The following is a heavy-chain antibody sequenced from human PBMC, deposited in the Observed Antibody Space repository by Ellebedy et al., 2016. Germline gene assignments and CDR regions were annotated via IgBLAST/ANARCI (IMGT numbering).Heavy chain of an antibody. CDR2: ISAGSDIT. CDR1: GLNFNTFF. CDR3: RQGHYADL. Sequence: ETLSLTXTASGLNFNTFFMSWVRQAPGKGLEWVSTISAGSDITRLADSVKGRFTISRDSSKNSVYLRMNNLRVEDTAVYYCRQGHYADLWGQGTLVTVSS. D-gene: IGHD4-17*01. V-gene: IGHV3-23*01. J-gene: IGHJ4*02.